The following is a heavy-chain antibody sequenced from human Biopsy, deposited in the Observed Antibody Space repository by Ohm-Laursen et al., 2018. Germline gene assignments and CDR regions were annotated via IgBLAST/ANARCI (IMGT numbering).Heavy chain of an antibody. V-gene: IGHV3-48*03. D-gene: IGHD1-26*01. CDR2: ISSSGSTI. CDR1: VFTFISYE. CDR3: ARDGIVGARFNAFDI. Sequence: SLRLSCAASVFTFISYEMNWVRQAPGKGLEWVSYISSSGSTIYYADSVKGRFTISRDNAKNSLYLQMNSLRAEDTAVYYCARDGIVGARFNAFDIWGQGTMVTVSS. J-gene: IGHJ3*02.